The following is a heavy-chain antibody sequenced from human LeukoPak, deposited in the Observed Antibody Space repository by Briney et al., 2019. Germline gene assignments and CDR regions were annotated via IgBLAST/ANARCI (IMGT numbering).Heavy chain of an antibody. CDR2: IYYSGST. Sequence: SETLSLTCTVSGGSISSSSYYWGWIRQPPGTGLEWIGSIYYSGSTYYNPSLKSRVTISVDTSKNQFSLKLSSVTAADTAVYYCAIASDYGDYYFDYWGQGTLVTVSS. J-gene: IGHJ4*02. V-gene: IGHV4-39*07. D-gene: IGHD4-17*01. CDR3: AIASDYGDYYFDY. CDR1: GGSISSSSYY.